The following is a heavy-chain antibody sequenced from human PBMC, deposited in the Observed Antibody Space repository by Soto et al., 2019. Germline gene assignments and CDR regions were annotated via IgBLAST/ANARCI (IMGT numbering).Heavy chain of an antibody. V-gene: IGHV3-23*01. CDR1: GFSFTTYA. Sequence: EVQLLESGGYFVHPGGSARLSCAASGFSFTTYAFDWVRQTPGRGLEWVAGLGVNSRSAYYADSVEGRVTISSDISRNTVFLPINTLTVDDSATYYCKGHYDGSWTYPDFWGQGTLVTVAP. J-gene: IGHJ4*02. D-gene: IGHD3-22*01. CDR2: LGVNSRSA. CDR3: KGHYDGSWTYPDF.